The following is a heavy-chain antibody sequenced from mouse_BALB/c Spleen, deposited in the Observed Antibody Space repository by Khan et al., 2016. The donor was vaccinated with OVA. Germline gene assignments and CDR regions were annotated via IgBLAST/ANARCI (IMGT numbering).Heavy chain of an antibody. CDR2: ISSGRSTF. CDR1: GFTFSSFG. J-gene: IGHJ4*01. Sequence: EVELVESGGGLVQPGGSRKLSCAASGFTFSSFGMFWIRQAPEKGLEWVAYISSGRSTFYYADTVKGRFTISRDNPKNTLFLQMTSLRSEDTAMYYCASILGIYAMDYWGQGTSVTVSS. D-gene: IGHD1-1*02. V-gene: IGHV5-17*02. CDR3: ASILGIYAMDY.